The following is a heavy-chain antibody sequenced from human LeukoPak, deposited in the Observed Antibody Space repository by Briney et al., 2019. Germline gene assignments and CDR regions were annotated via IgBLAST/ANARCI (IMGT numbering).Heavy chain of an antibody. CDR2: ISAYNGNT. V-gene: IGHV1-8*02. CDR1: GGTFSSYA. Sequence: ASVKVSCKASGGTFSSYAISWVRQAPGQGLEWMGWISAYNGNTNYAQKFQGRVTMTRNTSITTAYMELSSLTSEDTAVYYCARGTPSGWHGAVYWGQGTLVTVSS. CDR3: ARGTPSGWHGAVY. J-gene: IGHJ4*02. D-gene: IGHD6-19*01.